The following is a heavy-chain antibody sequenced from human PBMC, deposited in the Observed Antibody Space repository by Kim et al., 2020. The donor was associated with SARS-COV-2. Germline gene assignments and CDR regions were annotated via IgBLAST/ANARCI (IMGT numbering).Heavy chain of an antibody. J-gene: IGHJ4*02. D-gene: IGHD3-9*01. CDR3: AKDGGPRGGFTILFDY. Sequence: GGSLRLSCAASGFTFSSYAMSWVRQAPGKGLEWVSAISGSGGSTYYADSVKGRFTISRDNSKNTLYLQMNSLRAEDTAVYYCAKDGGPRGGFTILFDYWGQGTLVTVSS. V-gene: IGHV3-23*01. CDR1: GFTFSSYA. CDR2: ISGSGGST.